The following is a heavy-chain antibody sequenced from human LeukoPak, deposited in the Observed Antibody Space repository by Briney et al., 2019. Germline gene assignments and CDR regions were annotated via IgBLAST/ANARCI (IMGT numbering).Heavy chain of an antibody. Sequence: ASETLSLTCAVYGGSFSGYYWSWIRQPPGKGLEWIGEINHSGSTNYNPSLKSRVTISVDTSKNQFSLKLSSVTAADTAVYYCARRGRDYYGSGNGVLNYYYYYMDVWGKGTTVTISS. J-gene: IGHJ6*03. CDR1: GGSFSGYY. CDR3: ARRGRDYYGSGNGVLNYYYYYMDV. V-gene: IGHV4-34*01. CDR2: INHSGST. D-gene: IGHD3-10*01.